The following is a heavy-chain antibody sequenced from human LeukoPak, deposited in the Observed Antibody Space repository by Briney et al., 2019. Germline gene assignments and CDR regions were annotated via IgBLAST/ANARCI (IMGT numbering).Heavy chain of an antibody. Sequence: SETLSLTCAVYGGSFSGYYWSWIRQPPGKGLEWIGEINHSGSTNYNPSLKSRVTISVDTSKNQFSLKLSSVTAADTAVYYCAREQVAGTENFDYWGQGTLVTVSS. D-gene: IGHD6-19*01. V-gene: IGHV4-34*01. CDR2: INHSGST. J-gene: IGHJ4*02. CDR3: AREQVAGTENFDY. CDR1: GGSFSGYY.